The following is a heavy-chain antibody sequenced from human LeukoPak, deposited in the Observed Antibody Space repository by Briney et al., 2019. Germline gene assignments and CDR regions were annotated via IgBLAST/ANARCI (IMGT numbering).Heavy chain of an antibody. CDR3: ARQGSGPLSWPFDS. V-gene: IGHV4-59*02. CDR2: IYSSGTT. D-gene: IGHD6-19*01. CDR1: RGSVSHYY. J-gene: IGHJ4*02. Sequence: LETLSLTCSVSRGSVSHYYWTWIRHPPGKGLESIGYIYSSGTTNYNPSLKTRVTMSVDTSKNQFSLKLTSVTAADTAVYYCARQGSGPLSWPFDSWSQGTLVTVSS.